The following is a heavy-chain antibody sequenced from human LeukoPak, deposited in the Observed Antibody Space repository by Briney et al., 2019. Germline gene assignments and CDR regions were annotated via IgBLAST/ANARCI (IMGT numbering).Heavy chain of an antibody. CDR2: IIPIFGTA. V-gene: IGHV1-69*05. CDR1: GGTFSSYA. J-gene: IGHJ5*02. Sequence: GASVKVSCKASGGTFSSYAISWVRQAHGQGLEWMGGIIPIFGTANYAQKFQGRVTITTDESTSTAYMELSSLRSEDTAVYYCARQISGSPRTGFDPWGQGTLVTVSS. CDR3: ARQISGSPRTGFDP. D-gene: IGHD1-26*01.